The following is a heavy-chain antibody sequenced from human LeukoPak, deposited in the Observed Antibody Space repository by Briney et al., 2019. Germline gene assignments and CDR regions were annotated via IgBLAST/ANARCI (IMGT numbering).Heavy chain of an antibody. J-gene: IGHJ4*02. D-gene: IGHD4-17*01. CDR2: IIPIFGTA. CDR3: ATADYGEATPYYFDY. CDR1: GGTFSSYA. Sequence: GASVKVSCKASGGTFSSYAISWVRQAPGQGLEWMGGIIPIFGTADYAQKFQGRVTITADKSTSTAYMELSSLRSEDTAVYYCATADYGEATPYYFDYWGQGTLVTVSS. V-gene: IGHV1-69*06.